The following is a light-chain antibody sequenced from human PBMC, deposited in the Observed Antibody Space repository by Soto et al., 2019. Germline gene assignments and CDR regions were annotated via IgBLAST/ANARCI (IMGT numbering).Light chain of an antibody. Sequence: QSALTQPAFVSGSPEQSITISCTGTSNDVGRYNLVSWYQHHPGKAPKVMIYEATKRPSGVSNRFSGSKSGNTASLTISGLQTEDEADYYCCAYAGSGTVVFGGGTKLTVL. CDR1: SNDVGRYNL. V-gene: IGLV2-23*01. CDR3: CAYAGSGTVV. J-gene: IGLJ3*02. CDR2: EAT.